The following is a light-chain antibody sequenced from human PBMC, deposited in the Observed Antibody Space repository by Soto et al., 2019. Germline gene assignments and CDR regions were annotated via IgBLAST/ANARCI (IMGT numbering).Light chain of an antibody. Sequence: EIVLTQSPATLSLSPGERATLSXRASQSVSSYLAWYQQKPGQAPRLLIYDASNRATGIPARFSGSGSGTDFTLTISSLEPEDFAVYYCQQRSNWLTFGGGTKVEIK. CDR2: DAS. CDR3: QQRSNWLT. CDR1: QSVSSY. V-gene: IGKV3-11*01. J-gene: IGKJ4*01.